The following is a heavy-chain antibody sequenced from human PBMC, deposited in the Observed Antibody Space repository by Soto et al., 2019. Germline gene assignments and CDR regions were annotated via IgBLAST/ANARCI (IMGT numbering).Heavy chain of an antibody. V-gene: IGHV3-23*01. CDR2: ISGSGGST. Sequence: GGSLRLSCAASGFTFSSYAMSWVRQAPGKGLEWVSAISGSGGSTYYADSVKGRFTISRDNSKNTLYLQMNSLRAEDTAVYYCAKDLSQQLVRSYYYYYGMDVWGQGTTVTVSS. J-gene: IGHJ6*02. CDR1: GFTFSSYA. CDR3: AKDLSQQLVRSYYYYYGMDV. D-gene: IGHD6-13*01.